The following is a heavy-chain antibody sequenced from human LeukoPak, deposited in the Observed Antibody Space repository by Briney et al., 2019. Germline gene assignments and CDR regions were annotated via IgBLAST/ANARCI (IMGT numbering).Heavy chain of an antibody. CDR3: VKDRGSNWYYFDY. J-gene: IGHJ4*02. CDR2: ISWNSGSI. Sequence: GGSLRLSCAASGFTFDDYAMHWVRQAPGKGLEWVSGISWNSGSIGYADSVKGRFTISRDNAKNSLYLQMNSLRAEDTALYYCVKDRGSNWYYFDYWGQGTLVTVSS. CDR1: GFTFDDYA. V-gene: IGHV3-9*01. D-gene: IGHD1-26*01.